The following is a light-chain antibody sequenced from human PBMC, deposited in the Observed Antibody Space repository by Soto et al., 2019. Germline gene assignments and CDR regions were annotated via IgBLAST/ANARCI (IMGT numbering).Light chain of an antibody. J-gene: IGKJ3*01. CDR3: QQRRSTPVT. Sequence: DVQMTQSPSSLSASVGDRVTITCRASRSITSYLNWYTQKPGKAPMLLISAASSLQSGVPSRSSGSGYGTDFSLTITSLQPEELATIYCQQRRSTPVTVVPGTKVDIK. CDR1: RSITSY. V-gene: IGKV1-39*01. CDR2: AAS.